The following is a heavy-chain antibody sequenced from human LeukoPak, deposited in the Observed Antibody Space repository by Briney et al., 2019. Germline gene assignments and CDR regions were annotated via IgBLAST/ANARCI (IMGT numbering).Heavy chain of an antibody. CDR2: INPDSGVT. D-gene: IGHD6-19*01. CDR3: ARDFGSSSAWYEFDY. J-gene: IGHJ4*02. Sequence: EASVKVSCKASGYTFTGSYIHWVRQAPGQGLEWMGWINPDSGVTKYAQNFQGRVTMTRDSSISTASMEMRSLKSDDTAVYYCARDFGSSSAWYEFDYWGQGTLATVSS. V-gene: IGHV1-2*02. CDR1: GYTFTGSY.